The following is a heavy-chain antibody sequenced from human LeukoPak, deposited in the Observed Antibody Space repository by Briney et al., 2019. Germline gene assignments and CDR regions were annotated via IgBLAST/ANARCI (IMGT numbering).Heavy chain of an antibody. Sequence: SETLSLTCTVSGGSISSYYWSWIRQPAGKGLEWIGRIYNSGSTTYNPSLKSRVTMSADTSKNQFSLKLSSVTAADTAVYYCARQPQRLYGSGSYYNARGSFEYWGQGTLVTVSS. D-gene: IGHD3-10*01. CDR1: GGSISSYY. J-gene: IGHJ4*02. CDR3: ARQPQRLYGSGSYYNARGSFEY. V-gene: IGHV4-4*07. CDR2: IYNSGST.